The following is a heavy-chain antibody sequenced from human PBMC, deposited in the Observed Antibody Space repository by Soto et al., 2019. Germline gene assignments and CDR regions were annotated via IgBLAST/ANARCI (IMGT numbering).Heavy chain of an antibody. V-gene: IGHV1-2*04. D-gene: IGHD3-3*01. J-gene: IGHJ6*02. CDR3: ARGYYTDCSSGLYSYCCGLVLYD. Sequence: EASVKVSCKASGYSFTDYHIHWVRQAPGQGLEWLGRINPKSGGTSTAQKFQGWVTMTTDTSISTASMELTRLTSDDTAIYYCARGYYTDCSSGLYSYCCGLVLYDWGQGTTVTVSS. CDR1: GYSFTDYH. CDR2: INPKSGGT.